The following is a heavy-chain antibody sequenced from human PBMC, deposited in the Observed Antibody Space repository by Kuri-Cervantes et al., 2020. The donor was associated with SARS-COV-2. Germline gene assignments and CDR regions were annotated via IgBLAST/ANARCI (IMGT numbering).Heavy chain of an antibody. D-gene: IGHD3-16*01. CDR3: ARNPSAYGGFDP. J-gene: IGHJ5*02. V-gene: IGHV3-30-3*01. CDR2: ISYDGSNK. Sequence: GGSLRLSWAASGFTFSSYAMHWVRQAPGKGLEWVAVISYDGSNKYYADSVKGRFTISRDNSKNTLYLQMNSLRAEDTAVYYCARNPSAYGGFDPWGQGTLVTVSS. CDR1: GFTFSSYA.